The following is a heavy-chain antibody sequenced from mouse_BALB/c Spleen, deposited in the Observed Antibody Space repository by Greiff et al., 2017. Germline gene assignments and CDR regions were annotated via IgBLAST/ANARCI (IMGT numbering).Heavy chain of an antibody. Sequence: EVKLMESGGGLVKPGGSLKLSCAASGFTFSSYTMSWVRQTPEKRLECVATISSGGGNTYYPDSVKGRFTISRDNAKNNLYLQMSSLRSEDTALYYCARSQFAYWGQGTLVTVSA. J-gene: IGHJ3*01. CDR3: ARSQFAY. CDR2: ISSGGGNT. V-gene: IGHV5-9*03. CDR1: GFTFSSYT.